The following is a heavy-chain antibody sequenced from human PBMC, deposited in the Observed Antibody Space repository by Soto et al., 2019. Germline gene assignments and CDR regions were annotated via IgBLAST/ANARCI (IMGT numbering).Heavy chain of an antibody. D-gene: IGHD6-19*01. CDR1: GFTFSSYG. CDR3: AKDTGEELYSSGWYVPFDY. Sequence: GGSLRLSCAASGFTFSSYGMHWVRQAPGKGLEWVAVISYDGSNKYYADSVKGRFTISRDNSKNTLYLQMNSLRAEDTAVYYCAKDTGEELYSSGWYVPFDYWGQGTLVTVSS. J-gene: IGHJ4*02. V-gene: IGHV3-30*18. CDR2: ISYDGSNK.